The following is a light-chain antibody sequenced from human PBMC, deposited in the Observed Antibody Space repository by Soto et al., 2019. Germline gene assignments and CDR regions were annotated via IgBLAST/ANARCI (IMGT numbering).Light chain of an antibody. CDR1: QSVSSY. CDR3: QQRSAGVT. V-gene: IGKV3-11*01. CDR2: DAS. Sequence: EIVLTQSPATLSLSPGERATLSCRASQSVSSYLAWYQQKPGQAPSLLIYDASNRANGVPARFGGSGSGTEFTLTISSLEPEDFAVYYCQQRSAGVTFGQGTRLEIK. J-gene: IGKJ5*01.